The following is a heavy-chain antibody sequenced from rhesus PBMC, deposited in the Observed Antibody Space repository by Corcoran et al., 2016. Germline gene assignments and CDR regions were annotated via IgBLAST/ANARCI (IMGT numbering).Heavy chain of an antibody. CDR1: GGSISRSNW. D-gene: IGHD1-44*02. CDR3: ARGIVGANFFDY. CDR2: IVGSTVST. Sequence: QVQLQESGPGLVKPSETLSLTCGVSGGSISRSNWWSWIRQPPGKGLEWIGNIVGSTVSTYYNPALKSRCTISKDTSKNQFSLKLSSVTAAHTAVYYCARGIVGANFFDYWGQGVLVTVSS. V-gene: IGHV4S19*01. J-gene: IGHJ4*01.